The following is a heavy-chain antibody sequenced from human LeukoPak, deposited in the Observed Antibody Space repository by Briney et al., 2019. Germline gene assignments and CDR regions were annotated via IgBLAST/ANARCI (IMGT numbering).Heavy chain of an antibody. Sequence: SETLSLTCTVSGGSISSYYWSWIRQPPGKGLEWIGYMYYSGSTNYNPSLKSRVTISVDTSKNEFSLKLSSVTAADTAVYYCARGLIIRVWGSYRHAFDIWGQGTMVTVSS. V-gene: IGHV4-59*01. D-gene: IGHD3-16*02. CDR2: MYYSGST. CDR1: GGSISSYY. J-gene: IGHJ3*02. CDR3: ARGLIIRVWGSYRHAFDI.